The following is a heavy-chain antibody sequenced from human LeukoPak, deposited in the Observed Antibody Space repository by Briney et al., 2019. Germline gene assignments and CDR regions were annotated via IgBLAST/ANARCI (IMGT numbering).Heavy chain of an antibody. Sequence: GGSLRLSCAASGFTFSSYAMHWVRQAPGKGLEWVAVISYDGSNKYYADSVKGRFTISRDNSKNKLYLQMNSLRAEDTAVYYCARDKVGISWNFDYWGQGPLVTVSS. CDR1: GFTFSSYA. CDR3: ARDKVGISWNFDY. V-gene: IGHV3-30-3*01. D-gene: IGHD2-21*01. J-gene: IGHJ4*02. CDR2: ISYDGSNK.